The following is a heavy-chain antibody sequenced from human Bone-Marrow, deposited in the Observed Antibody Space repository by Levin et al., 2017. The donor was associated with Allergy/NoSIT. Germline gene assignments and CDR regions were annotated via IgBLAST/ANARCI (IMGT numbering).Heavy chain of an antibody. D-gene: IGHD2-15*01. CDR3: ATNRTAGGW. Sequence: LSLTCAASGFTFSTYWMNWVRQAPGKGLEWVANIKQDGSEKYYVDSVKGRFTISRDNAKNSVYLQMNSLTAEDTAIYYCATNRTAGGWWGQGTLVTVSS. CDR1: GFTFSTYW. V-gene: IGHV3-7*01. CDR2: IKQDGSEK. J-gene: IGHJ4*02.